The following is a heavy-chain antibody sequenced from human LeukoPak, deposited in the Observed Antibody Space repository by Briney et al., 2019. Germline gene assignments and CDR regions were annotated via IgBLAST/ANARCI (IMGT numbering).Heavy chain of an antibody. Sequence: SETLSLTCTVSGGSISSYYWSWIRQPAGKGLGWIGRIYTSGSTNYNPSLKSRVTMSVDTSKNQFSLKLSSVTAADTAVYYCARDHVTIFGVVIELIDAFDIWGQGTMVTVSS. CDR2: IYTSGST. CDR3: ARDHVTIFGVVIELIDAFDI. J-gene: IGHJ3*02. V-gene: IGHV4-4*07. D-gene: IGHD3-3*01. CDR1: GGSISSYY.